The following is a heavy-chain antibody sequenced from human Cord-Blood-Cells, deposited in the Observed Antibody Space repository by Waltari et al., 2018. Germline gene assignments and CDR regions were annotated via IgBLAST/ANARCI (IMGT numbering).Heavy chain of an antibody. J-gene: IGHJ6*02. CDR2: INHSGST. D-gene: IGHD3-9*01. V-gene: IGHV4-34*01. Sequence: QVQLQQWGAGLLKPSETLSLTCAVYGGSFSGYYWSWIRQPPGKGLEWIGEINHSGSTKYNPSRKSGVTIAVDTSKNQFSLKLSSVTAADTAVYYCARGFGLVRDGMDVWGQGTTVTVSS. CDR3: ARGFGLVRDGMDV. CDR1: GGSFSGYY.